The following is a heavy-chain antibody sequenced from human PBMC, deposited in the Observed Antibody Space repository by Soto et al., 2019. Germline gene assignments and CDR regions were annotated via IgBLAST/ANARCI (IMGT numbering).Heavy chain of an antibody. J-gene: IGHJ6*02. CDR2: ISGSGGST. D-gene: IGHD6-13*01. V-gene: IGHV3-23*01. CDR3: AKDPRPIRSSWLMDV. CDR1: GFTFSSYA. Sequence: PGGSLRLSCAASGFTFSSYAMSWVRQAPGKGLEWVSAISGSGGSTYYADSVKGRFTISRDNSKNTLYLQMNSLRAEDTAVYYCAKDPRPIRSSWLMDVWGQGTTVTVSS.